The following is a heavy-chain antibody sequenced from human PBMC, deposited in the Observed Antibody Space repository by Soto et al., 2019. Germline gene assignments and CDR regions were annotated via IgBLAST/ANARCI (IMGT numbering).Heavy chain of an antibody. CDR3: AREWTVVVTAPIGAFDI. V-gene: IGHV1-18*01. CDR2: ISAYNGNT. J-gene: IGHJ3*02. CDR1: GYTFTSYG. Sequence: QVQLVQSGAEVKKPGASVKVSCKASGYTFTSYGISWVRQAPGQGLEWMGWISAYNGNTNYAQKLQGRVTMTTDTSTSTAYMELRSLRSDDTAVYYCAREWTVVVTAPIGAFDIWGQGTMVTVS. D-gene: IGHD2-21*02.